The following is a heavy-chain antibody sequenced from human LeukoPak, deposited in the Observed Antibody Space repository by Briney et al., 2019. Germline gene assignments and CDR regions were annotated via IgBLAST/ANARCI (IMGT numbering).Heavy chain of an antibody. J-gene: IGHJ4*02. CDR1: GDSISGGHYY. CDR2: IHDSGST. Sequence: PSQTLSLTCTVSGDSISGGHYYWPWIRQHPGKGLEWIGYIHDSGSTNYTPSLKSRAFISVDTSKNQFSLKLTSVTAADTAVYYCAKDGCPSSICSYFAYWGQGTLVTVSS. CDR3: AKDGCPSSICSYFAY. D-gene: IGHD2-2*01. V-gene: IGHV4-31*03.